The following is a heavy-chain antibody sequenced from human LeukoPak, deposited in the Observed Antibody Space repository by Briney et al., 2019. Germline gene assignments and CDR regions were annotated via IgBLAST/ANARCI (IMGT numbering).Heavy chain of an antibody. CDR3: ARVHGRLLDY. V-gene: IGHV4-34*01. Sequence: PSETPSLTCAVYGGSFSGYYWSWIRQPPGKGLEWIGEINHSGSTNYNPSLKSRVTISVDTSKNQFSLKLSSVTAADTAVYYCARVHGRLLDYWGQGTLVTVSS. CDR2: INHSGST. J-gene: IGHJ4*02. D-gene: IGHD5-12*01. CDR1: GGSFSGYY.